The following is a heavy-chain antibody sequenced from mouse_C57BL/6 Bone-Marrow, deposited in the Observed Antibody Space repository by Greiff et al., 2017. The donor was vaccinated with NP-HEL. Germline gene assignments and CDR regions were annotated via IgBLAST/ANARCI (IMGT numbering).Heavy chain of an antibody. D-gene: IGHD1-1*01. CDR1: GFSLTSYG. V-gene: IGHV2-2*01. CDR3: ARQNYEEDYYAMDY. CDR2: IWSGGST. J-gene: IGHJ4*01. Sequence: QVQLQQSGPGLVQPSQSLSITCTVSGFSLTSYGVHWVRQSPGKGLEWLGVIWSGGSTDYNAAFISRLSISKDNSKSQVFFKMNSLQADDTAIYYCARQNYEEDYYAMDYWGQGTSVTVSS.